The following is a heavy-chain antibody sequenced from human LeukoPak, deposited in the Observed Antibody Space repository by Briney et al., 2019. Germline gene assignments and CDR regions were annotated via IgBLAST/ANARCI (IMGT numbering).Heavy chain of an antibody. CDR2: ISYDGSNK. CDR3: AKDRGPNYYYYYGMDV. Sequence: LSLTCTVTGYSISTGYYWGWIRQTPGKGLEWVAVISYDGSNKYYADSVKGRFTISRDNSKNTLYLQMNSLRAEDTAVYYCAKDRGPNYYYYYGMDVWGQGTTVTVSS. J-gene: IGHJ6*02. D-gene: IGHD3-10*01. CDR1: GYSISTGYY. V-gene: IGHV3-30*18.